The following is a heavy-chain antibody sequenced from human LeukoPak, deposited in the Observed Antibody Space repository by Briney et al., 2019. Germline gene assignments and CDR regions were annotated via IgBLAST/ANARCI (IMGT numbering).Heavy chain of an antibody. Sequence: ASVKVSCKASGYTFTGYYMHWVRQAPGQGLEWMGIINPSGGNTSYAQKFQGRVTMTRDTSTSTVYMELSSLRSEDTAVYYCARGDYVWGSYRYTSLEPDYWGQGTLVTVSS. D-gene: IGHD3-16*02. CDR1: GYTFTGYY. CDR3: ARGDYVWGSYRYTSLEPDY. CDR2: INPSGGNT. J-gene: IGHJ4*02. V-gene: IGHV1-46*01.